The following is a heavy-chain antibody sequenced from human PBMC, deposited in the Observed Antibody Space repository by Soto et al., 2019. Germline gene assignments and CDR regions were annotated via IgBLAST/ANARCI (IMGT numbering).Heavy chain of an antibody. CDR3: VPRLNPRVPDH. V-gene: IGHV3-23*01. D-gene: IGHD3-22*01. CDR1: GFVLRTYD. Sequence: EVQVLESGGGLVQPGGSLRLSCEVSGFVLRTYDASWVRQAPGKGLEWLAVIIGWGHTIYSAESVRGRFTISRDDAKNTLHPHIDRLTVEDTAVYYCVPRLNPRVPDHWGQGTLVTVSS. CDR2: IIGWGHTI. J-gene: IGHJ4*02.